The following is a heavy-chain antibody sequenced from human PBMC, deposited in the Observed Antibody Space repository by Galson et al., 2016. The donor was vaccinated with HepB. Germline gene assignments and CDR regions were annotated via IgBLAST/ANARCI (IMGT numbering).Heavy chain of an antibody. CDR2: VNPANGAT. V-gene: IGHV1-2*05. CDR1: GYTFTDCF. Sequence: SVKVSCKASGYTFTDCFLHWVRQTPGQGLEWLGRVNPANGATDYGQKFEGRVTMPSDRAIKTAYMELSSLTYDDTGFYYCARKSGGTFAFWGQGTLVTVSS. CDR3: ARKSGGTFAF. J-gene: IGHJ4*02. D-gene: IGHD3-10*01.